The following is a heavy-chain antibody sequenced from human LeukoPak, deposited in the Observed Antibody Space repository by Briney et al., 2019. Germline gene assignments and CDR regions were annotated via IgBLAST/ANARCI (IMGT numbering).Heavy chain of an antibody. Sequence: ASVKVSCKASGGTFSSYAISWVRQAPGQGLEWMGGIIPIFGTANYAQKFQGRVTITADESTSTAYMELSSLRSEDTAAYYCARKKQLAGYGMDVWGQGTTVTVS. V-gene: IGHV1-69*13. CDR1: GGTFSSYA. D-gene: IGHD6-13*01. CDR3: ARKKQLAGYGMDV. J-gene: IGHJ6*02. CDR2: IIPIFGTA.